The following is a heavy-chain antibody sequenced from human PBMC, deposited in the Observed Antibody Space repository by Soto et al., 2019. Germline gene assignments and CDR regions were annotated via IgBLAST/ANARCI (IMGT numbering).Heavy chain of an antibody. Sequence: QVQLVQSGAEVKKPGASVKVSCKASGYTFTGYYMHWVRQAPGQGLEWMGWINPNSGGTNYAQKFQGWVTMTKDTSISPAYMELSRLRCDDTAVYYCARVFGVSGYDCTQYFDLWGRGTLVTVSS. CDR2: INPNSGGT. J-gene: IGHJ2*01. V-gene: IGHV1-2*04. D-gene: IGHD5-12*01. CDR3: ARVFGVSGYDCTQYFDL. CDR1: GYTFTGYY.